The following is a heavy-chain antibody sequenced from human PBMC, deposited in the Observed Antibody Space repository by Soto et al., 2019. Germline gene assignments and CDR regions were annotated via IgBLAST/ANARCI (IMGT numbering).Heavy chain of an antibody. CDR2: IIPILGIA. D-gene: IGHD4-17*01. CDR3: ARERTTVTTGGSFDI. Sequence: QVQLVQSGAEVQKPGSSVKVSCKASGGTFSSYTISWVRQAPGQGLEWMGRIIPILGIANYAQKFQGRVTITEDKSTSTAYMELSSLRSEDTAVYYCARERTTVTTGGSFDIWGQGTMVTVSS. J-gene: IGHJ3*02. CDR1: GGTFSSYT. V-gene: IGHV1-69*08.